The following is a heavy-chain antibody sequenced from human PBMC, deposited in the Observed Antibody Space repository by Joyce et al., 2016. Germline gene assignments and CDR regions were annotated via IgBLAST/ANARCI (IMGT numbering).Heavy chain of an antibody. J-gene: IGHJ4*02. D-gene: IGHD4-11*01. CDR2: ISRDNTYR. V-gene: IGHV3-21*01. CDR1: GFIFSSYS. Sequence: EVQLVESGGGLVKPGEYLRLSCTASGFIFSSYSMTWVRQAPGKGLEWVSSISRDNTYRFHADSVKGRFTISRDNARNSLYLQMNSLRAEDTAVYYCARDVLTTVTKAYGYWGQGTLVAVSS. CDR3: ARDVLTTVTKAYGY.